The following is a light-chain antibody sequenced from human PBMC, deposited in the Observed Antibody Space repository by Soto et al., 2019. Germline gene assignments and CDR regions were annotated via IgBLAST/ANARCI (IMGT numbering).Light chain of an antibody. CDR2: GAS. J-gene: IGKJ1*01. V-gene: IGKV3-15*01. CDR3: QEYNTWPWT. CDR1: QSVNSN. Sequence: ETLMTQSPATLSVSPGERGTLSCRASQSVNSNLAWYQQKLGQAPRVLIFGASTRDTGIPARFRGSGSGTEFSLTINRLQSEDFEVYYCQEYNTWPWTFGQGTKVDIK.